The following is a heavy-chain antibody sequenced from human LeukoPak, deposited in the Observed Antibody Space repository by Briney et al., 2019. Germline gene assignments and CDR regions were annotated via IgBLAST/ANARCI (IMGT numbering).Heavy chain of an antibody. CDR2: ISYDGSNK. D-gene: IGHD3-22*01. CDR3: AKSSSYYDSRGYYSPDYFDY. J-gene: IGHJ4*02. CDR1: GFTFSSFG. Sequence: GGSLRLSCAASGFTFSSFGMHWVRQAPGKGLEWVAVISYDGSNKYYTDSVKGRFTISRDNSKNTLYLQMNSLRAEDTAVYYCAKSSSYYDSRGYYSPDYFDYWGQGTLVTVSS. V-gene: IGHV3-30*18.